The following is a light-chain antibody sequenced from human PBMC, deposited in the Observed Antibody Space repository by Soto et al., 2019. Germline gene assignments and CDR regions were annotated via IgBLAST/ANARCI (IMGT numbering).Light chain of an antibody. CDR1: QSVSSTY. Sequence: DIVLTQSPGTLSLSPGERAILSCRASQSVSSTYLAWYQQKPGQPPRLLIYGASSRATGIPDRFSGSGSGTDFILTISGLEPEDFAVYYCQQYGRTPTWTFGQGTKVDIK. CDR2: GAS. CDR3: QQYGRTPTWT. V-gene: IGKV3-20*01. J-gene: IGKJ1*01.